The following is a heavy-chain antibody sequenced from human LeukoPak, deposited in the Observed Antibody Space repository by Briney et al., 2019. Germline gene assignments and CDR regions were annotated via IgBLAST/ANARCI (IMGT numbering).Heavy chain of an antibody. CDR3: ARGTYYYGSGSPIYYYYMDV. Sequence: SETLSLTCAVSGYSISSGYYWGWIRQPPGKGLEWIGSIYHSGSTYYNPSLKSRVTISVDTSKNQFSLKLSSVTAADTAVYYCARGTYYYGSGSPIYYYYMDVWGKGTTVTVSS. J-gene: IGHJ6*03. V-gene: IGHV4-38-2*01. CDR2: IYHSGST. CDR1: GYSISSGYY. D-gene: IGHD3-10*01.